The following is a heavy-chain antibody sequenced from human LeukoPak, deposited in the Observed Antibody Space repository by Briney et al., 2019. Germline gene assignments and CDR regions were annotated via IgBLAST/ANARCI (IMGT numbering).Heavy chain of an antibody. Sequence: GGSLRLSCAASGFTFSSYGMHWIRQAPGKGLEWVTVISYDGSNKYYADSVKGRFTISRDNSKNTLYLQMNSLRAEDTAVYYCATHYGCEEQWLVRFDYWGQGTLVTVSS. D-gene: IGHD6-19*01. CDR2: ISYDGSNK. CDR1: GFTFSSYG. CDR3: ATHYGCEEQWLVRFDY. J-gene: IGHJ4*02. V-gene: IGHV3-30*03.